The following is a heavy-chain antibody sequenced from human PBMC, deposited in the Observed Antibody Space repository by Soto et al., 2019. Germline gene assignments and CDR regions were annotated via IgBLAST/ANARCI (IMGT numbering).Heavy chain of an antibody. CDR1: GGTFSSYA. Sequence: QVQLVQSGAEVKKPGSSVKVSCKASGGTFSSYAISWVRQAPGQGLEWMGGIIPIFGTANYAQKFQGRVTITADESTSTAYMELRSLRSEHTAVYYCARGDHCGGDCYWGAFDIWGQGTMVTVSS. V-gene: IGHV1-69*01. CDR3: ARGDHCGGDCYWGAFDI. J-gene: IGHJ3*02. CDR2: IIPIFGTA. D-gene: IGHD2-21*02.